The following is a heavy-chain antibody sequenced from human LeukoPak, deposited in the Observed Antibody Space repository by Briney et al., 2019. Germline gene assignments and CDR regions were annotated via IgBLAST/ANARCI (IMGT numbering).Heavy chain of an antibody. J-gene: IGHJ2*01. CDR2: ISSSSSTI. CDR1: GFTFSSYS. Sequence: GGSLRLSCAASGFTFSSYSMNWVRQAPGKGLEWVSYISSSSSTIYYADSVKGRFIISRDNAKDSLYLQMNSLRAEDAAVYYCAKGYIIVGRQWYLDLWGRGTLVGVSS. V-gene: IGHV3-48*04. D-gene: IGHD2-2*01. CDR3: AKGYIIVGRQWYLDL.